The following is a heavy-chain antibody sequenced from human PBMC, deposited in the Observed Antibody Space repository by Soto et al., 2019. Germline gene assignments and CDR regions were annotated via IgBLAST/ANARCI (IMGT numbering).Heavy chain of an antibody. Sequence: SETQSLTCPVSGGNISSYCWSWIRQPPGKGLEWIGCIYYSGTTNYNPSLKSRVTISVDTSKNQFSLKVNSVTAADTAVYYCARDRVITSAQSGVLDFSYYGMDVWGQGTTVTVSS. D-gene: IGHD3-22*01. CDR2: IYYSGTT. J-gene: IGHJ6*02. CDR3: ARDRVITSAQSGVLDFSYYGMDV. V-gene: IGHV4-59*01. CDR1: GGNISSYC.